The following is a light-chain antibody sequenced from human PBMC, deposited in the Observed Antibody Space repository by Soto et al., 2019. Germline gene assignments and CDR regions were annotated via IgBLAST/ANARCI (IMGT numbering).Light chain of an antibody. CDR3: CSYAGSYTLS. CDR1: SSDVGGYNH. Sequence: QSALTQPRSVSGSPGQSVTISCTGTSSDVGGYNHVSWYQHHPGKAPTLMIYDVTKRPSGVPDRFAGSKSGNTASLTISGLQAEDEADYYCCSYAGSYTLSFAGVPNLTVL. CDR2: DVT. J-gene: IGLJ2*01. V-gene: IGLV2-11*01.